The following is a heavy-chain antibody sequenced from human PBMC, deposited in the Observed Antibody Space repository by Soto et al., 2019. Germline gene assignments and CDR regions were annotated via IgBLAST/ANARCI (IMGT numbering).Heavy chain of an antibody. V-gene: IGHV4-39*01. J-gene: IGHJ4*02. CDR3: AGTYYYDSGGYPF. D-gene: IGHD3-22*01. CDR2: MYYSGST. CDR1: GTSISSSAYY. Sequence: SETLSLTCTVSGTSISSSAYYWGWIRQPPWKGLEWIGSMYYSGSTYYNPSLKSRVTISVDTSKNQFSLKLSSVTAADTAVYYSAGTYYYDSGGYPFWGQGXLVTVYS.